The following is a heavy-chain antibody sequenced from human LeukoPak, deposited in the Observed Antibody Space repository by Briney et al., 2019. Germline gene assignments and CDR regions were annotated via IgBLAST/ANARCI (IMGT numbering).Heavy chain of an antibody. CDR3: ARGPGYGDSMYYFDY. J-gene: IGHJ4*02. CDR2: ISAYNGKT. V-gene: IGHV1-18*04. CDR1: GYIFTSYG. Sequence: ASVKVSCKASGYIFTSYGISWVRQAPGQGLEWMGWISAYNGKTNYAQKLQGRVTMTTDTYTTTVYMEVRSLRSDDTAVYYCARGPGYGDSMYYFDYWGQGTLVTVSS. D-gene: IGHD2-21*02.